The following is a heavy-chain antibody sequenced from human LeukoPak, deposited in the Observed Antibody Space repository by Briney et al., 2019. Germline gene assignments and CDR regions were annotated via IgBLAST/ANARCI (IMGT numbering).Heavy chain of an antibody. CDR1: GGSISSGDYY. J-gene: IGHJ4*02. Sequence: SETLSLTCTVSGGSISSGDYYWSWISQPPGKGLEWIGYIYYSGSTYYNPSLKSRVTISVDTSKNQFSLKLSSVTAADTAVYYCASEGIQRGIDYWGQGTLVTVSS. CDR2: IYYSGST. V-gene: IGHV4-30-4*01. CDR3: ASEGIQRGIDY. D-gene: IGHD5-18*01.